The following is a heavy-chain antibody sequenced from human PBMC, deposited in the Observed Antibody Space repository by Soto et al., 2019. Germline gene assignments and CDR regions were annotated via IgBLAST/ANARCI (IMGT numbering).Heavy chain of an antibody. CDR2: IYYSGST. CDR1: VGPISSYY. J-gene: IGHJ4*02. Sequence: SEPRSLPCPVSVGPISSYYWSWIRQPPGKGLEWIGYIYYSGSTNYNPSLKSRVTISVDTSKNQFSLKLSSVTAADTAVYYCARRYGASFDYWGQGTLVTVSS. D-gene: IGHD4-17*01. CDR3: ARRYGASFDY. V-gene: IGHV4-59*01.